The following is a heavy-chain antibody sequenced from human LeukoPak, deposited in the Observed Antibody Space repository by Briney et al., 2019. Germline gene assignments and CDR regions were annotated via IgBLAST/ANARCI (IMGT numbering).Heavy chain of an antibody. Sequence: PSETLSLTCAVSGYSISTGYYWGWIRQPPGKGLEWIGSIYHSGSTYYNPSLKSRVTISVDTSKNQFSLKLSSVTAADTAVYYCASDYYDSSGYYWYFDLWGRGTLVTVSS. D-gene: IGHD3-22*01. V-gene: IGHV4-38-2*01. CDR3: ASDYYDSSGYYWYFDL. CDR2: IYHSGST. J-gene: IGHJ2*01. CDR1: GYSISTGYY.